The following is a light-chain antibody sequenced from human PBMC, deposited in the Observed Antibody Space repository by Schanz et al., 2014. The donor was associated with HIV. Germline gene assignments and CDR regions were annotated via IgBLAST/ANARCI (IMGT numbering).Light chain of an antibody. CDR1: NSNIGAHFD. CDR2: DNN. CDR3: ATWDRSLSVGV. J-gene: IGLJ3*02. V-gene: IGLV1-51*01. Sequence: QSVLTQPPSVSGAPGQRVIISCSGSNSNIGAHFDVHWYQQLPGTAPKLLIYDNNKRPSGIPDRFSGSKSGTSATLGITGLQTGDEADYYCATWDRSLSVGVFGGGTKLTVL.